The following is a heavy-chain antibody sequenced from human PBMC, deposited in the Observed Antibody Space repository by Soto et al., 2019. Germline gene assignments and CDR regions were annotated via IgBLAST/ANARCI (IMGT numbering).Heavy chain of an antibody. D-gene: IGHD3-22*01. V-gene: IGHV3-30-3*01. CDR1: GFTFSSYA. Sequence: GGSLRLSCAASGFTFSSYAMHWVRQAPGKGLEWVALISYDGSDRDYADSVKGRFTISRDNSRNTLFLQMNSLRAEDTAVYYCARDYYKYYDSSGYYRSPAYWGQGTLVTVSS. CDR2: ISYDGSDR. J-gene: IGHJ4*02. CDR3: ARDYYKYYDSSGYYRSPAY.